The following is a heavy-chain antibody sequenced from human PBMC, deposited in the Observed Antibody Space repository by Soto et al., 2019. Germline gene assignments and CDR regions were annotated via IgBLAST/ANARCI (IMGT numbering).Heavy chain of an antibody. V-gene: IGHV3-30*18. CDR3: AKERMGRARNPFDDYYYYYGMDV. J-gene: IGHJ6*02. CDR1: GFTFSSYG. Sequence: QPRGSLRLSCAASGFTFSSYGMHWVRQAPGKGLEWVAVISYDGSNKYYADSVKGRFTISRDNSKNTLYLQMNSLRAEDTAVYYCAKERMGRARNPFDDYYYYYGMDVWGQGTTVTVSS. CDR2: ISYDGSNK. D-gene: IGHD3-10*01.